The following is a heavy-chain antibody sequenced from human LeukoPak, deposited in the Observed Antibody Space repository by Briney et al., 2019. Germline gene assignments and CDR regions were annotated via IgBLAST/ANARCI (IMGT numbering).Heavy chain of an antibody. CDR1: GGSISSGDYY. CDR2: IYYSGST. D-gene: IGHD1-7*01. V-gene: IGHV4-30-4*08. J-gene: IGHJ4*02. CDR3: ARATLNLYYFDY. Sequence: PSQTLSLTCTVSGGSISSGDYYWSWIRQPPGKGLEWIGYIYYSGSTYYSPSLKSRVTISVDTSKNQFSLKLSSVTAADTAVYYCARATLNLYYFDYWGQGTLVTVSS.